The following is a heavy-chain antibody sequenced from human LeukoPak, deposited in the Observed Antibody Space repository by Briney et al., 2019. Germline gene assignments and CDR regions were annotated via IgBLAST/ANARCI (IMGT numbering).Heavy chain of an antibody. V-gene: IGHV4-4*07. J-gene: IGHJ4*02. D-gene: IGHD5-12*01. CDR1: GGSISGYF. CDR3: ARGTEKTRISGYYSFDH. Sequence: SETLSLTCTVSGGSISGYFWTWIRQPAGKELEWIGRVYTSGTTYYNPFLESRVTISLDTFNNQFSLRVTSVTAAGTAIYYCARGTEKTRISGYYSFDHWGRGLLVTVSS. CDR2: VYTSGTT.